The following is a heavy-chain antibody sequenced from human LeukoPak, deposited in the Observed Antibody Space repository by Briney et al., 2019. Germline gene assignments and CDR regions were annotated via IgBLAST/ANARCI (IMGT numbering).Heavy chain of an antibody. J-gene: IGHJ5*01. Sequence: GGSLRHSCAASGFTFSSYSVNWVRQAPGKGLEWVSSISSRSTYIYYADSLKGRFTIRRDNAKNSLYLQMNSLRAEDTAVYYCAARDSYGSGSTTIDSSG. D-gene: IGHD3-10*01. V-gene: IGHV3-21*01. CDR1: GFTFSSYS. CDR3: AARDSYGSGSTTIDS. CDR2: ISSRSTYI.